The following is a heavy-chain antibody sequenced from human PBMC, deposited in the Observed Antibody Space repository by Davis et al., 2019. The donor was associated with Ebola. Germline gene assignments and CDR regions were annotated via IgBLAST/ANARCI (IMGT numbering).Heavy chain of an antibody. CDR3: ARQVGSGWDYFDY. J-gene: IGHJ4*02. Sequence: GESLKISCAASGFTFSSYTMNWVRQAPGKGLEWVSYISSSSSTIYYADSVKGRFTISRDNAKNSLYLQMHSLRDEDTAVYYCARQVGSGWDYFDYWGQGTLVTVSS. CDR2: ISSSSSTI. D-gene: IGHD6-19*01. V-gene: IGHV3-48*02. CDR1: GFTFSSYT.